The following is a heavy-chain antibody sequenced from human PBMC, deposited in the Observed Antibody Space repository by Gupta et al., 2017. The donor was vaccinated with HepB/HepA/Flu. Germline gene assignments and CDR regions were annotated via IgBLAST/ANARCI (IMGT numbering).Heavy chain of an antibody. CDR1: GFTFSDYY. Sequence: VQLVESGGGLVKPGGSLRLSCAASGFTFSDYYMSWIRQAPGKGLEWVSYISSSGSTIYYADSVKGRFTISRDNAKNSLYLQMNSLRAEETAVYYCARDKTGYSSSWYYYYYGIDVWGQGTTVTVSS. J-gene: IGHJ6*02. D-gene: IGHD6-13*01. CDR2: ISSSGSTI. CDR3: ARDKTGYSSSWYYYYYGIDV. V-gene: IGHV3-11*01.